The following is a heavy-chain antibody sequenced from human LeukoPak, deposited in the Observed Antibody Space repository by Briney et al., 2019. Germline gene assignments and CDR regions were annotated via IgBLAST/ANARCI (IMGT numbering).Heavy chain of an antibody. CDR3: ARELGSGTYYGFDY. CDR2: INPNSGGT. D-gene: IGHD1-26*01. Sequence: ASVKVSCKASGYTFTGYYMHWVRQAPGQGLEWMGWINPNSGGTNYAQKFQGRVTMTTDTSTSTVYMGLRTLRSDDTAVYYCARELGSGTYYGFDYWGQGTLVTVSS. CDR1: GYTFTGYY. J-gene: IGHJ4*02. V-gene: IGHV1-2*02.